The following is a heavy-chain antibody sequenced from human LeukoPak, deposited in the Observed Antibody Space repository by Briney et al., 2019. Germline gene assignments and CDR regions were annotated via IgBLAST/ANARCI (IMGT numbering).Heavy chain of an antibody. CDR2: IYYSGST. D-gene: IGHD6-19*01. Sequence: PSETLSLTCTVSGGSIRSSSYYWGWIRHPPGKGLEWIGSIYYSGSTYYNASLKSRGTISVDTSKNQFSLKLNSVTAADTAVYFCARQVVAVAGTGYFDYWGQGALVTVSS. J-gene: IGHJ4*02. V-gene: IGHV4-39*01. CDR1: GGSIRSSSYY. CDR3: ARQVVAVAGTGYFDY.